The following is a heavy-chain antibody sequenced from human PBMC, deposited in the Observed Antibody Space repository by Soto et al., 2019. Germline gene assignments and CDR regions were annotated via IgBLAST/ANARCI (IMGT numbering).Heavy chain of an antibody. CDR1: GFTFSDYY. CDR3: ARDRYCGSDCYSGTFDY. CDR2: ISSGGSTM. D-gene: IGHD2-21*02. V-gene: IGHV3-11*01. Sequence: QVQLVESGGGLVKPGGSLRLSCAASGFTFSDYYMSWIRQAPGKGLEWVSYISSGGSTMYYADSVKGRFTISRDDAKNSLFLQMNSLRAEDTAVYFCARDRYCGSDCYSGTFDYWGQGALVTVSS. J-gene: IGHJ4*02.